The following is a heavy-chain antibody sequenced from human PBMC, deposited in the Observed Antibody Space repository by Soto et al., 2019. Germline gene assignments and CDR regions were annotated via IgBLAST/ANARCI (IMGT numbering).Heavy chain of an antibody. D-gene: IGHD5-18*01. J-gene: IGHJ5*02. Sequence: PGGSLRLSCAASGFTFNSYAMKWVRQAPENGLEWVSIVSGSGGSTYYADSVKGRFTISRDNSKNTLYLQMNSLRAEDTAVYYCAKDRPSDTSMPRFDPWGQGTLVTVSS. CDR3: AKDRPSDTSMPRFDP. CDR1: GFTFNSYA. V-gene: IGHV3-23*01. CDR2: VSGSGGST.